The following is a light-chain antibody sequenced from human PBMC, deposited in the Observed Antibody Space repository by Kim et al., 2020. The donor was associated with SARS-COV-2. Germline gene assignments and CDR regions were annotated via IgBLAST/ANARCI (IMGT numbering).Light chain of an antibody. CDR3: QQYGTSFWT. V-gene: IGKV3-20*01. Sequence: SPGERATPSCRASQRISSNYLAWYHQKPGQAPRLLIYGASSRATGIPDRFSGSGTGTDFTLTISRLEPEDFAVYYCQQYGTSFWTFGQGTKVDIK. J-gene: IGKJ1*01. CDR1: QRISSNY. CDR2: GAS.